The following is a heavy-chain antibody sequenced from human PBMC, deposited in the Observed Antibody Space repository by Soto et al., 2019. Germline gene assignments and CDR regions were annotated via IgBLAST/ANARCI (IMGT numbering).Heavy chain of an antibody. CDR2: ISGSGGST. Sequence: GGSLRLSCAASGFTFSSYAMSWVRQAPGKGLEWVSAISGSGGSTYYADSVKGRFTISRDNSKNTLYLQMNSLRAEDTAVYYCAKDDPRGVAAAGTNGAYWGQGTLVTVSS. V-gene: IGHV3-23*01. CDR1: GFTFSSYA. J-gene: IGHJ4*02. CDR3: AKDDPRGVAAAGTNGAY. D-gene: IGHD6-13*01.